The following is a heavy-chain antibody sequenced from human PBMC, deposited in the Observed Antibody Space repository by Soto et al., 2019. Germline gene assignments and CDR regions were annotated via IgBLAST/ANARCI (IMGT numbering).Heavy chain of an antibody. CDR3: ARDSFQSGIFGY. V-gene: IGHV3-48*01. CDR2: ISGSGSTI. CDR1: GFTFSSYS. Sequence: GGSLRLSCEASGFTFSSYSMNWVRQAPGKGLEWVSYISGSGSTIYYADSVKGRFTISRDNAKNSLYLQMNSLRAEDTALYYCARDSFQSGIFGYWGQGTLVTVLL. D-gene: IGHD2-21*01. J-gene: IGHJ4*01.